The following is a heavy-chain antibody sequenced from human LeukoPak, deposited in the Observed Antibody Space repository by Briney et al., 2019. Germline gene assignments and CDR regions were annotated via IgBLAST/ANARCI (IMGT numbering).Heavy chain of an antibody. CDR3: ARSLNDYGDYDYYYYGMDV. V-gene: IGHV1-69*13. D-gene: IGHD4-17*01. Sequence: SVKVSCKASGGTFSSYAISWVRQAPGQGLEWMGGTIPIFGTANYAQKFQGRVTITADESTSTAYMELSSLRSEDTAVYYCARSLNDYGDYDYYYYGMDVWGQGTTVTVSS. CDR1: GGTFSSYA. J-gene: IGHJ6*02. CDR2: TIPIFGTA.